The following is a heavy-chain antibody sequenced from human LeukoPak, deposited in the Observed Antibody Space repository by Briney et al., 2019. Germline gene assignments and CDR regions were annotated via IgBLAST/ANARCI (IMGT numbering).Heavy chain of an antibody. Sequence: GGSLRLSCAASGFTFSSYAMSWVRQAPGKGLEWVSAISHSGGSTYYADSVRGRFTISRDNSKNTLYLQMNSLRAEDTAVYYCAKDLGFRVGATAGGDYWGQGTLVTVSS. CDR1: GFTFSSYA. CDR2: ISHSGGST. D-gene: IGHD1-26*01. V-gene: IGHV3-23*01. CDR3: AKDLGFRVGATAGGDY. J-gene: IGHJ4*02.